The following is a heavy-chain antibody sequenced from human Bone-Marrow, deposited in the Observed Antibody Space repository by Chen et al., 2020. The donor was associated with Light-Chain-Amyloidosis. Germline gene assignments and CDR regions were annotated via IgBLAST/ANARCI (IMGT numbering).Heavy chain of an antibody. CDR2: IYPDDSDA. CDR3: ARRRDGYNFDY. V-gene: IGHV5-51*03. J-gene: IGHJ4*02. Sequence: EVHLGQSGPKGKKLGRAVTISCKGSGKNFPNYWIGWLRQMPGKGLEWMGVIYPDDSDARYSPSFEGQVTISADKSITTAYLQWRSLKASDTAMYYCARRRDGYNFDYWGQGTLVTVSS. D-gene: IGHD5-12*01. CDR1: GKNFPNYW.